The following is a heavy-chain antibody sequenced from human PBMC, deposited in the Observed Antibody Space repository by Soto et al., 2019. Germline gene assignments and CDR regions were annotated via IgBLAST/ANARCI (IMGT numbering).Heavy chain of an antibody. CDR1: GFTLSTYA. J-gene: IGHJ4*02. V-gene: IGHV3-23*01. CDR3: AKDPYTIFGVVLYADY. D-gene: IGHD3-3*01. CDR2: ITGSGGST. Sequence: GGSLRLSCVASGFTLSTYAMSWVRQAPGKGLEWVSGITGSGGSTYYADSVKGRFTISRDNSKNTLYLQMNSLRVEDTAVYYCAKDPYTIFGVVLYADYWGQGTLVTVSS.